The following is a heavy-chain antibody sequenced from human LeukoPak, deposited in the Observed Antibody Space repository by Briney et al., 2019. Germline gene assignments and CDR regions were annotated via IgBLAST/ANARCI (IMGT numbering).Heavy chain of an antibody. J-gene: IGHJ4*02. V-gene: IGHV3-23*01. D-gene: IGHD6-19*01. CDR2: ISGSGGST. Sequence: GGSLRLSCAASGFTFSNYAMNWVRQAPGRGLEWVSAISGSGGSTYYADSVKGRFTISRDNSKNTLYLQMNSLRAEDTAVYYCAKALWYRSGWYGFDYWGQGTLVTVSS. CDR1: GFTFSNYA. CDR3: AKALWYRSGWYGFDY.